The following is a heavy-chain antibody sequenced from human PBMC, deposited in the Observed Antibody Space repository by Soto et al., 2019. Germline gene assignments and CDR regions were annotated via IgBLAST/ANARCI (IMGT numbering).Heavy chain of an antibody. Sequence: SVKVSCKASGGTFSSYAISWVRQAPGQGLEWMGGIIPIFGTANYAQKFQGRVTITADESTSTAYMELRSLRSDDTAVYYCARESAWEFTRHLDYWGQGTLVTVSS. V-gene: IGHV1-69*13. CDR1: GGTFSSYA. D-gene: IGHD1-26*01. CDR2: IIPIFGTA. J-gene: IGHJ4*02. CDR3: ARESAWEFTRHLDY.